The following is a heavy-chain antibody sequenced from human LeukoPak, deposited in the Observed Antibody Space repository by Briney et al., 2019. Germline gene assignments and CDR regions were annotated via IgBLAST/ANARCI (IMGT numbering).Heavy chain of an antibody. CDR1: GFTFSTYE. CDR3: ARSPIAARPKYFDY. CDR2: ISSSGSTI. Sequence: GGSLRLSCAASGFTFSTYEMNWVRQAPGKGLEWVSYISSSGSTIYYADSLKGRLTISRDNARNSLYLQMNTLRAEDTALYYCARSPIAARPKYFDYWGQGTLVTVSS. D-gene: IGHD6-6*01. J-gene: IGHJ4*02. V-gene: IGHV3-48*03.